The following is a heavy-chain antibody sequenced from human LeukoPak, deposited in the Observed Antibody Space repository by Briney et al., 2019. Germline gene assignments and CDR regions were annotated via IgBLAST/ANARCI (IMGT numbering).Heavy chain of an antibody. J-gene: IGHJ6*02. CDR2: ISSNGGST. CDR3: AREHIVVVTAILDYYYGMDV. D-gene: IGHD2-21*02. V-gene: IGHV3-64*01. Sequence: GGSLRLSCAASGFTFSTYAMHWVRQAPGKGLEYVSAISSNGGSTYYANSVKGRFTISRDNSKNTLYLQMGSLRAKDMAVYYCAREHIVVVTAILDYYYGMDVWGQGTTVTVSS. CDR1: GFTFSTYA.